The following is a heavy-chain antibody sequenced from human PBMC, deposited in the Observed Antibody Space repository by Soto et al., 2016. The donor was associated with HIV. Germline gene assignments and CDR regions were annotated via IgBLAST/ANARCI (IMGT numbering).Heavy chain of an antibody. D-gene: IGHD3-3*01. CDR1: GGSFNTYY. J-gene: IGHJ6*03. CDR2: INHSGGT. CDR3: ASSPDYDFWSGPNTDYSYYMDV. V-gene: IGHV4-34*01. Sequence: QVQLQQWGAGLLKPSETLSLTCAVYGGSFNTYYWSWIRQTPGKGLEWIGEINHSGGTSYKKSLKSRITISVDTSKKQFSLELRSVTAADTGMYFCASSPDYDFWSGPNTDYSYYMDVWGNGDHGSTVSS.